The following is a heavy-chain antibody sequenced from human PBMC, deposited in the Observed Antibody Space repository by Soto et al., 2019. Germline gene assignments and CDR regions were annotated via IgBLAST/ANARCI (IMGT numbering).Heavy chain of an antibody. CDR3: ARVKAVAGMVPTNNWFDP. Sequence: ASVKVSCKASGYTFTSYCISWVRQAPGQGLEWMGWISAYNGNTNYAQKLQGRVTMTTDTSTSTAYMELRSLRSNDTAVYYCARVKAVAGMVPTNNWFDPWGQGTLVTVSS. D-gene: IGHD6-19*01. V-gene: IGHV1-18*04. CDR1: GYTFTSYC. CDR2: ISAYNGNT. J-gene: IGHJ5*02.